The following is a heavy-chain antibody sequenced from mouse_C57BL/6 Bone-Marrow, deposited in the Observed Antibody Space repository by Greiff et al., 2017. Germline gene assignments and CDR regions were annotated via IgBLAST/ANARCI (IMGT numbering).Heavy chain of an antibody. D-gene: IGHD6-2*01. CDR2: IDPENGDT. V-gene: IGHV14-4*01. Sequence: VQLQQSGAELVRPGASVKLSCTASGFNIKDDYMHWVKQRPGQGLEWIGWIDPENGDTEYASKFQGKATITADKSSNTAYLQLSSLTSEDTAVYYCTTLSLSWFAYWGQGTMVTVSA. J-gene: IGHJ3*01. CDR3: TTLSLSWFAY. CDR1: GFNIKDDY.